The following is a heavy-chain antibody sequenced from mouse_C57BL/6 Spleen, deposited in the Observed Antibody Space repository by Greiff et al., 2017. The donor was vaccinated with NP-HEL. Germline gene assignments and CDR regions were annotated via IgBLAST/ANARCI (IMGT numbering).Heavy chain of an antibody. D-gene: IGHD2-5*01. V-gene: IGHV1-64*01. Sequence: QVQLQQPGAELVKPGASVKLSCKASGYTFTSYWMHWVKQRPGQGLEWIGMIHPNSGSTNYNEKFKSKATLTVDKSSSTAYMQLSSLTSEDSAVYYCARESYYSNSWFAYWGKGTLVTVSA. CDR3: ARESYYSNSWFAY. J-gene: IGHJ3*01. CDR2: IHPNSGST. CDR1: GYTFTSYW.